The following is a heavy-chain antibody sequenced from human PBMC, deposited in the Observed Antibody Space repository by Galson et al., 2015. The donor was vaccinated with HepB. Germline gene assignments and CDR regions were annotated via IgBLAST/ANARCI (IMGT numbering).Heavy chain of an antibody. J-gene: IGHJ3*02. CDR3: ARVSYDYVWGSYFLTPAETPGAFDI. CDR1: GFTFSSYA. Sequence: SLRLSCAASGFTFSSYAMHWVRQAPGKGLEWVAVISYDGSNKYYADSVKGRFTISRDNSKNTLYLQMNSLRAEDTAVYYCARVSYDYVWGSYFLTPAETPGAFDIWGQGTMVTVSS. CDR2: ISYDGSNK. D-gene: IGHD3-16*01. V-gene: IGHV3-30*04.